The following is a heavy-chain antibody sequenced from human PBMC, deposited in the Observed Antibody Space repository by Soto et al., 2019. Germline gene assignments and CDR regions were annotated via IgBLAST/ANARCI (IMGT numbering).Heavy chain of an antibody. Sequence: GGSLRLSCAASGFTFSSYSMNWVRQAPGKGLEWVSSISSSSSYIYYADSVKGRFTISRDNAKNSLYLQMNSLRAEDTAVYYCAREAVAGIGAFDIWGQGTMVTVSS. V-gene: IGHV3-21*01. CDR1: GFTFSSYS. CDR3: AREAVAGIGAFDI. CDR2: ISSSSSYI. D-gene: IGHD6-19*01. J-gene: IGHJ3*02.